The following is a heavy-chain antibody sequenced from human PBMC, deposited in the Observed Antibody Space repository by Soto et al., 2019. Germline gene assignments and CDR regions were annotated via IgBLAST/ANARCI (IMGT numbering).Heavy chain of an antibody. J-gene: IGHJ4*02. CDR1: GGSFSGYY. D-gene: IGHD6-13*01. Sequence: QVQLQQWGAGLLKPSETLSLTCAVYGGSFSGYYWSWIRQPPGKGLEWIGEINHSGSTNYNPSLKSRVTISVDTSKNQFSLKLSSVTAADTAVYYCARGGKRSSRFVYVYWGQGTLVTVSS. CDR2: INHSGST. CDR3: ARGGKRSSRFVYVY. V-gene: IGHV4-34*01.